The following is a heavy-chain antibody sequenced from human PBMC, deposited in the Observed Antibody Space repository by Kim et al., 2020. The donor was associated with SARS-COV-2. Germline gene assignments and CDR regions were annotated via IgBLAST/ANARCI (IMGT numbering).Heavy chain of an antibody. J-gene: IGHJ4*02. CDR1: GGSISSSSYY. Sequence: SETLSLTCTVSGGSISSSSYYWGWIRQPPGKGLEWIGSIYYSGSTYYNPSLKSRVTISVDTSKNQFSLKLSSVTAADTAVYYCARDLARAHDYWGQGTLVTVPS. V-gene: IGHV4-39*07. CDR2: IYYSGST. CDR3: ARDLARAHDY.